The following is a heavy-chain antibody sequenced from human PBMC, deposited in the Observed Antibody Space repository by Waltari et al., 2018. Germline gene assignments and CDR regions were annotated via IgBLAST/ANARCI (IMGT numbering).Heavy chain of an antibody. CDR2: ISSSSRTI. V-gene: IGHV3-48*01. Sequence: EVQLVESGGDLVQPGGSLRLSCAASGVTFSSYSMNWVRQAAGKGLEWVSYISSSSRTIYYADSVNGRFTITRDNAKNSLYLRMNSLRAEDTAVYYCARVPYYGDRVDYWGQGTLVTVSS. CDR1: GVTFSSYS. CDR3: ARVPYYGDRVDY. J-gene: IGHJ4*02. D-gene: IGHD4-17*01.